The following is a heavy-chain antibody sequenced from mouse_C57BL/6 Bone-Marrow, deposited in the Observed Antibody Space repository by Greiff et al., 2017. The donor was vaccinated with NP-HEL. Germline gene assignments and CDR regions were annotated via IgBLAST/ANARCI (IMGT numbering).Heavy chain of an antibody. D-gene: IGHD1-1*01. J-gene: IGHJ1*03. CDR2: ISNGGGST. Sequence: EVQLVESGGGLVQPGGSLKLSCAASGFTFSDYYMYWVRQTPEKRLEWVAYISNGGGSTYYPDTVKGRFTISRDNAKNTLYLQMSRLKSEDTAMYYCARQDYGSSYGWYFDVWGTGTTVTVSS. V-gene: IGHV5-12*01. CDR1: GFTFSDYY. CDR3: ARQDYGSSYGWYFDV.